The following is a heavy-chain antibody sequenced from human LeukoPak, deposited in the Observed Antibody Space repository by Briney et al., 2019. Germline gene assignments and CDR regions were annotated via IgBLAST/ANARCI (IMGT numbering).Heavy chain of an antibody. V-gene: IGHV4-39*01. J-gene: IGHJ3*02. CDR1: GGSISSSSYY. D-gene: IGHD3-22*01. CDR2: IYYSGST. Sequence: SETLSLTCTVSGGSISSSSYYWGWIRQPPGKGLEWIGSIYYSGSTYYNPSLKSRVTISVDTSKNQFSLQMTSVTAADTAMYYCARSYYYDSSGSKDAFDIWGQGTRVTVSS. CDR3: ARSYYYDSSGSKDAFDI.